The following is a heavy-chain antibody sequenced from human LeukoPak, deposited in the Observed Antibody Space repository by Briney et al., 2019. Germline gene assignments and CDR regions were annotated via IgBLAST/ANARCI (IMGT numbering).Heavy chain of an antibody. CDR2: IYYSGST. CDR3: ARDLGYSYGIDY. Sequence: SQTLSLTCTVSGGSISSGDYYWGWLRQPPGKGLEWIGYIYYSGSTYYNPSLKSRVTISVDTSKNQFSLKLSSVTAADTAVYYCARDLGYSYGIDYWGQGTLVTVSS. D-gene: IGHD5-18*01. J-gene: IGHJ4*02. V-gene: IGHV4-30-4*01. CDR1: GGSISSGDYY.